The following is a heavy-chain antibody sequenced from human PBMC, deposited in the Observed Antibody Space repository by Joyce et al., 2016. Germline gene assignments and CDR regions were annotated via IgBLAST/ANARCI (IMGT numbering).Heavy chain of an antibody. CDR3: TTDPRY. J-gene: IGHJ4*02. V-gene: IGHV3-15*01. Sequence: EVQLVESGGGLVQPGESLRLSCGVSGLTFRTTWMSWVRQAPGKGLEWIGRIKSKNDGGTLDYIETVKGRFTLSRDDSTNTVYLQMDSLKIEDTAMYYCTTDPRYWGRGTLVTVSS. CDR2: IKSKNDGGTL. CDR1: GLTFRTTW.